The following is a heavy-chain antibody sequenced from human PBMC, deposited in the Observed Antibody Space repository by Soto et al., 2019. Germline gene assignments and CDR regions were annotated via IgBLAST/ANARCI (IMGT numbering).Heavy chain of an antibody. Sequence: EVQLLESGGDLAQPGGSLRLICAASGFTFSNYAMTWVRQSPGKGLEWVSTITSAGSTFYGDTVKGRFTISRDNSKSTMYLQMNSLGGEDTAVYYCAKTDKFHSQSSGWANRFDSWGQGTLVTVSS. V-gene: IGHV3-23*01. CDR1: GFTFSNYA. CDR3: AKTDKFHSQSSGWANRFDS. J-gene: IGHJ4*02. CDR2: ITSAGST. D-gene: IGHD6-19*01.